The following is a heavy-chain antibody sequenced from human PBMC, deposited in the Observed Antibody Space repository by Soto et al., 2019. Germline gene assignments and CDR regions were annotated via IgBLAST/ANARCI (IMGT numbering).Heavy chain of an antibody. CDR1: GFIFTNYA. Sequence: SLGLSGAASGFIFTNYAMNWVRQAPGKGLEWVSVIGGRGNSAYYADSVQGRFTISRDNSKNTLSLQMSSLTADDTAIYYCVREGRGSFDFWGRGTIVTVSS. CDR2: IGGRGNSA. V-gene: IGHV3-23*01. J-gene: IGHJ3*01. D-gene: IGHD5-12*01. CDR3: VREGRGSFDF.